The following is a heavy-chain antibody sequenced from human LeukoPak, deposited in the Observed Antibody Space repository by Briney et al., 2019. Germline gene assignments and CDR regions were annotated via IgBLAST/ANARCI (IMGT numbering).Heavy chain of an antibody. D-gene: IGHD5-18*01. J-gene: IGHJ6*02. Sequence: GGSLRLSCAASGFTFSSYAMSWVRQAPGKGLEWVSAISGSGGSTYYADSVKGRFTISRDNSKNTLYLQMNSLRAEDTAVYYCARDTANTAMVNYYYYGMDVWGQGTTVTVSS. CDR3: ARDTANTAMVNYYYYGMDV. V-gene: IGHV3-23*01. CDR1: GFTFSSYA. CDR2: ISGSGGST.